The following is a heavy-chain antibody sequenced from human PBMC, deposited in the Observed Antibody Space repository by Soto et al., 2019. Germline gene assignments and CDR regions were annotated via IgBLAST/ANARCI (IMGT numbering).Heavy chain of an antibody. CDR3: ARSAPAGIKIWNY. CDR1: GGSISSYY. J-gene: IGHJ4*02. V-gene: IGHV4-59*01. D-gene: IGHD3-3*01. Sequence: PSETLYLTCTVSGGSISSYYWSCIRQPPAKGLERIGYSYYSGGTKYNPSLKSRVTISLDTSKNQFSLKLSSVTAADTAVYYCARSAPAGIKIWNYWGQGTLVTVS. CDR2: SYYSGGT.